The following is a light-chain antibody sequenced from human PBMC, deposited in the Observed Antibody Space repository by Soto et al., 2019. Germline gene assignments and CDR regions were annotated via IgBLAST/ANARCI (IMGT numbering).Light chain of an antibody. Sequence: EIVMTQSPATLSVSPGERATLSCRASQSVSSNLAWYQQKPGQAPRLLISGASTRATGIPARFSGSGSGTEFTLTISSLQSEDFAVYYCQRYNDWPALTFGGGPEVEIK. V-gene: IGKV3D-15*01. J-gene: IGKJ4*01. CDR1: QSVSSN. CDR2: GAS. CDR3: QRYNDWPALT.